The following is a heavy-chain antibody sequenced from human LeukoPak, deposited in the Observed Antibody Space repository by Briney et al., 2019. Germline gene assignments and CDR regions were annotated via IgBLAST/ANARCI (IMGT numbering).Heavy chain of an antibody. J-gene: IGHJ4*02. D-gene: IGHD5-12*01. CDR2: MNPDSGGT. CDR3: ARGKTYGGYPDFPNDY. CDR1: GYTFTGYY. Sequence: ASVKLCCNTSGYTFTGYYIHWVRQAPGQGLEWMGWMNPDSGGTTYAQKFQGRVSMTRDTSINTAYMELKRLRSDDTAVYYCARGKTYGGYPDFPNDYWGQGTLVTVSS. V-gene: IGHV1-2*02.